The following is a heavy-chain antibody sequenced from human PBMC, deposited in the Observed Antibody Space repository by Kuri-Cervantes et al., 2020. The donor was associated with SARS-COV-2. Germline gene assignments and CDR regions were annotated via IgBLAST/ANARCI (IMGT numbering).Heavy chain of an antibody. V-gene: IGHV3-23*01. D-gene: IGHD4-17*01. CDR3: AKTPLPTVTTGVFDY. CDR2: ISGSGGST. Sequence: GESLRLSCAASGFTFSSYAMSWVRQAPGKGLEWVSAISGSGGSTYYADSVKGRFTISRDNSKNTLYLQMNSLRAEDTAVYYCAKTPLPTVTTGVFDYWGQGTLVTVSS. J-gene: IGHJ4*02. CDR1: GFTFSSYA.